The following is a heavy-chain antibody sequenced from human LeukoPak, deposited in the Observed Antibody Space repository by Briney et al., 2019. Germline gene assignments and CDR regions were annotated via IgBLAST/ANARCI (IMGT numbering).Heavy chain of an antibody. CDR2: IYHNGST. V-gene: IGHV4-38-2*02. J-gene: IGHJ4*02. CDR3: ARGSELELGGWADY. CDR1: GYSISSCYY. Sequence: SETLSLTCTFSGYSISSCYYWGWIRQPPGKGLEWIGNIYHNGSTDYNPSLKSRVTISVDTSKNQFSLKLSSVTAADTAVYYCARGSELELGGWADYWGQGTLVTVSS. D-gene: IGHD1-7*01.